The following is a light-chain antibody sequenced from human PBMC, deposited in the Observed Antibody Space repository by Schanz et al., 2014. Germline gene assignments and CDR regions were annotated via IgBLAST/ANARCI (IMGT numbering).Light chain of an antibody. CDR1: SSDVDTYNY. CDR2: DVN. J-gene: IGLJ1*01. CDR3: SSYGGNLGV. V-gene: IGLV2-14*01. Sequence: QSALTQPASVSGSPGQSITISCTGTSSDVDTYNYVSWYQQHPGKAPKLMIYDVNNRPSGVSNRFSGSKSGNTASLTVSGLQAEDEADYYCSSYGGNLGVFGTGTKLTVL.